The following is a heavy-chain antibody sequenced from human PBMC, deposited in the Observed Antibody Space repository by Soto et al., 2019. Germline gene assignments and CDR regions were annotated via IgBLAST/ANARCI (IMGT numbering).Heavy chain of an antibody. D-gene: IGHD6-13*01. CDR3: ARVAAAGYYYFDY. CDR1: GYTFTGYY. CDR2: INPNSGGT. J-gene: IGHJ4*02. V-gene: IGHV1-2*04. Sequence: ASVKVSCKASGYTFTGYYMHWVRQAPGQGLEWMGWINPNSGGTSYAQKFQGWVNMTRDTSISTAYMELSRLRSDDTAVYYCARVAAAGYYYFDYWGQGTLVTVSS.